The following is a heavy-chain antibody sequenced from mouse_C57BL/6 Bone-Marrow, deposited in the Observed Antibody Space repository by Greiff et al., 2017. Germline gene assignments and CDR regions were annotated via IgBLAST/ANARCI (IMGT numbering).Heavy chain of an antibody. CDR1: GYTFTSYW. V-gene: IGHV1-55*01. J-gene: IGHJ1*03. CDR3: ARPYYSNDWYFDV. CDR2: LYPGSGST. D-gene: IGHD2-5*01. Sequence: VQLQQPGAELVKPGASVKMSCKASGYTFTSYWITWVKQRPGQGLEWIGDLYPGSGSTNYNEKFKSKATLTVDTSSSTAYMQLSSLTSEDSAVYYGARPYYSNDWYFDVWGTGTTVTVSS.